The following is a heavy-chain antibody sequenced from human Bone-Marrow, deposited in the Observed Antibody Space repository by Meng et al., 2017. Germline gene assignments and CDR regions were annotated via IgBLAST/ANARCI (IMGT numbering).Heavy chain of an antibody. CDR1: VQINGGGYF. V-gene: IGHV3-23*01. D-gene: IGHD6-13*01. Sequence: LCSAAAVQINGGGYFWGWVRQAPGKGLEWISDISGSGSSTYYADSVHGSFTIFKDNSNKSLYQQITSLSAEDTAVYYFARWVFPFWGQGTLVTVSS. CDR3: ARWVFPF. CDR2: ISGSGSST. J-gene: IGHJ4*02.